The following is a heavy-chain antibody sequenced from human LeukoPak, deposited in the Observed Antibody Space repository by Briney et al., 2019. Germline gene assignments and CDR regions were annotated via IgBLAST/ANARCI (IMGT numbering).Heavy chain of an antibody. Sequence: ASLKISCKASLGTFTRYAISSVRQAPGHRLECRGGIIPIFGTANYAQKIQGRVTLTADKSTSTAYMELSRLRSEDTGLYYSARYFGIGARRGFDYWGQGTLVTVSS. CDR3: ARYFGIGARRGFDY. J-gene: IGHJ4*02. D-gene: IGHD6-6*01. CDR1: LGTFTRYA. V-gene: IGHV1-69*06. CDR2: IIPIFGTA.